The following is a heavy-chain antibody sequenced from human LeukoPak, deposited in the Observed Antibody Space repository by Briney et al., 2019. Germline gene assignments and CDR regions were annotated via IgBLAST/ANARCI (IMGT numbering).Heavy chain of an antibody. J-gene: IGHJ4*02. V-gene: IGHV3-15*01. CDR1: GFTFSNAW. D-gene: IGHD6-19*01. CDR2: IKIKTDGGTR. CDR3: TTASWWTIAVVGTFDY. Sequence: GGSLRLSCAASGFTFSNAWMSWVRQAPGKGLEWVGRIKIKTDGGTRDYAAPVKGRFTISRDDSKNTLYLQMNSLKIADTAVYYCTTASWWTIAVVGTFDYWGQGTLVTVSS.